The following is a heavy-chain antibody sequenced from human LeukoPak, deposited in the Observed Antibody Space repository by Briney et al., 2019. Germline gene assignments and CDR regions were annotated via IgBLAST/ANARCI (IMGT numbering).Heavy chain of an antibody. D-gene: IGHD6-6*01. J-gene: IGHJ4*02. CDR1: GGSISSSSYY. V-gene: IGHV4-39*01. CDR3: ARRPGSGYSSSSGRSRRSVLYYFDY. CDR2: IYYSGST. Sequence: SETLSLTCTVSGGSISSSSYYWGWIRQPPGKGLEWIGSIYYSGSTYYNPSLKSRVTISVDTSKNQFSLKLSSVTAADTAVYYCARRPGSGYSSSSGRSRRSVLYYFDYWGQGTLVTVSS.